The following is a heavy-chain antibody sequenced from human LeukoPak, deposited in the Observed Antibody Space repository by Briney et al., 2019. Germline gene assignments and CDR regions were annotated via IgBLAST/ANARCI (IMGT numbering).Heavy chain of an antibody. CDR1: GFTFSSYW. D-gene: IGHD5-18*01. CDR3: ARDLRTGYTYGYPLDY. J-gene: IGHJ4*02. Sequence: GGSLRLSCAASGFTFSSYWMHWVRQAPGKGLVWVSRINSDGSSTSYADSVKGRFTISRDNAKNSLYLQMTSLRAEDTAFYYCARDLRTGYTYGYPLDYWGQGTLVTVSS. V-gene: IGHV3-74*01. CDR2: INSDGSST.